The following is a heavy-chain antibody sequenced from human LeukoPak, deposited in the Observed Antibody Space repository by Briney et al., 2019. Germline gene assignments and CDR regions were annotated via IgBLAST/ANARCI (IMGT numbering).Heavy chain of an antibody. CDR3: AKDRIWSGYSKYYFDC. CDR2: ISGSGGST. V-gene: IGHV3-23*01. CDR1: GFTFSSYA. D-gene: IGHD3-3*01. Sequence: GESLRLSCAGSGFTFSSYAMNWVRQAPGKGLEWVSGISGSGGSTYYADSVKGRFTISRDNSKNTLYLQMNSLRAEDAAIYYCAKDRIWSGYSKYYFDCWGQGTLVTVSS. J-gene: IGHJ4*02.